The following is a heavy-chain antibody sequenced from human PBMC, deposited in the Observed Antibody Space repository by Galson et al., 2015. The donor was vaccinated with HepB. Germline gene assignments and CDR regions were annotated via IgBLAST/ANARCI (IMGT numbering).Heavy chain of an antibody. J-gene: IGHJ6*02. D-gene: IGHD2-15*01. CDR2: IIPIFGTA. CDR1: GGTFNSYD. CDR3: ARDRGGVVAATAGLDV. Sequence: SVKVSCKASGGTFNSYDISWVRQAPGQGLEWMGGIIPIFGTANFAQKFQGRVTITADKSTSTAYMELSSLRSEDTAVYYCARDRGGVVAATAGLDVWGQGTSVTFSS. V-gene: IGHV1-69*06.